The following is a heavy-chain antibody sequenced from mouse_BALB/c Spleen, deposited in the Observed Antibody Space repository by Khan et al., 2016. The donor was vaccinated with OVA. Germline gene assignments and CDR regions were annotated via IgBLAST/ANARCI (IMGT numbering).Heavy chain of an antibody. CDR2: IYPGTDNT. D-gene: IGHD3-2*02. CDR3: AREEALYYFDY. Sequence: QVRLQQSGAELVRPGASVKLSCKTSGYTFTSYWIHWVQQTSGQGLEWIARIYPGTDNTYYNEKLKDKATLTADKSSSTAYMQLSSLNSEDSAVYFCAREEALYYFDYWGQGTTLTVSS. V-gene: IGHV1S132*01. CDR1: GYTFTSYW. J-gene: IGHJ2*01.